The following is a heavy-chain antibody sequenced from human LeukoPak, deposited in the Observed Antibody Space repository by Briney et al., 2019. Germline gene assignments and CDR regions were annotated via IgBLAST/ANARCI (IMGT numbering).Heavy chain of an antibody. CDR2: ISSSSSYI. J-gene: IGHJ4*02. V-gene: IGHV3-21*04. CDR3: SKWKAIVLVPAARSPIDY. Sequence: GGSLRLSCAASGFTFSSYSMNWVRQAPGKGLEWVSSISSSSSYIYYADSVKGRFTISRDNAKKSLYLQMNSLRAEDTAVYYCSKWKAIVLVPAARSPIDYWGQGTLVTVSS. D-gene: IGHD2-2*01. CDR1: GFTFSSYS.